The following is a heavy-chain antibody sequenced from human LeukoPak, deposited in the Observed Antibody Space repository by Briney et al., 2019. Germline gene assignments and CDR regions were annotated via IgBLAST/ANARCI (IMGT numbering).Heavy chain of an antibody. Sequence: PSETLSLTCAVYGGSFSGYYWSWIRQPPGKGLEWVANIKQDGSETYYVDSVKGRFTISRDNTKNSLYLQMNSLRADDTAVYYCARSWSGWNWWGQGTLVTVSS. CDR3: ARSWSGWNW. J-gene: IGHJ4*02. CDR1: GGSFSGYY. D-gene: IGHD6-19*01. V-gene: IGHV3-7*03. CDR2: IKQDGSET.